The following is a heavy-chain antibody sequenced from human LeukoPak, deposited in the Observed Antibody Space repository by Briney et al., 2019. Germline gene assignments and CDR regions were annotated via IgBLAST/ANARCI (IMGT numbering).Heavy chain of an antibody. V-gene: IGHV4-34*01. J-gene: IGHJ6*03. CDR1: GFTFSSYE. Sequence: GSLRLSCAASGFTFSSYEMNWVRQAPGKGLEWIGEINHSGSTNYNPSLKSRVTISVDTSKNQFSLKLSSVTAADTAVYYCARSTLLGYGVRSYMDVWGKGTTVTISS. CDR2: INHSGST. D-gene: IGHD4-17*01. CDR3: ARSTLLGYGVRSYMDV.